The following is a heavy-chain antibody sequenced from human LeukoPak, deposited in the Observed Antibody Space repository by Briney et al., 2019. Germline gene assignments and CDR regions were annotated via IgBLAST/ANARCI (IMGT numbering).Heavy chain of an antibody. D-gene: IGHD5-24*01. J-gene: IGHJ6*02. CDR1: GFTFSSYA. CDR2: ISGSGDNT. V-gene: IGHV3-23*01. CDR3: AKDGDGYNAMDV. Sequence: GGSLRLSCAASGFTFSSYAMSWVRQAPGKGLEWVSGISGSGDNTYYADSVKGRFAISRDNSKNTLYLQMNSLRAEDTAVYYCAKDGDGYNAMDVWGQGTTVTVSS.